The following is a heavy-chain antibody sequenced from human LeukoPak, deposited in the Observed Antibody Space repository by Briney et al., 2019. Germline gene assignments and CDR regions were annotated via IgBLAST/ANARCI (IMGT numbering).Heavy chain of an antibody. CDR3: ARDRIEYCSGGSCYDVWFDP. J-gene: IGHJ5*02. CDR1: GFTFSSYS. Sequence: PGGSLRLSCAASGFTFSSYSMNWVRQAPGKGLEWVSSISSSSSYIYYADSVKGRFTISRDNAKNSLYLQMNSLRAEDTAVYYCARDRIEYCSGGSCYDVWFDPWGQGTLVTVSS. V-gene: IGHV3-21*01. CDR2: ISSSSSYI. D-gene: IGHD2-15*01.